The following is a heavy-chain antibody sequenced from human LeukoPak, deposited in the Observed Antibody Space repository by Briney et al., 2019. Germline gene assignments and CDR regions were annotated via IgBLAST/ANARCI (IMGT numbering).Heavy chain of an antibody. CDR1: GFIVDDYV. J-gene: IGHJ4*02. CDR2: ITLNGGRT. Sequence: PGGSLRLSCAASGFIVDDYVMSWGRQDPGRGLGWVSVITLNGGRTSYEDSVKGRCTISRDNAQNSLYPPMNSLRADDTALYYCARDRTMTTVTDFDSWGQGTLVTVSS. V-gene: IGHV3-20*04. CDR3: ARDRTMTTVTDFDS. D-gene: IGHD4-17*01.